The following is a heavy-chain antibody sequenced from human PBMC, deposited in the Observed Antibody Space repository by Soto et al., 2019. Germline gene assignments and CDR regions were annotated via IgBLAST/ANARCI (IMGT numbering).Heavy chain of an antibody. Sequence: PGGSLRLSCAASGFRFDDYNMHWVRQAPGKGLEWVSLITWNGANSYYADSVKGRFTISRDGTTKSLSLQMTSLKREDTGLYFCARENLTFGSALDVWGQGTTVTVSS. CDR2: ITWNGANS. CDR1: GFRFDDYN. V-gene: IGHV3-43*01. J-gene: IGHJ6*02. D-gene: IGHD3-3*01. CDR3: ARENLTFGSALDV.